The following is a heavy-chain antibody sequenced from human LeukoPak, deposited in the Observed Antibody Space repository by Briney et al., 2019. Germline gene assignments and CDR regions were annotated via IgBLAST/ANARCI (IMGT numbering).Heavy chain of an antibody. CDR3: ARDGGPYRPLDF. CDR1: GGSITSTNY. J-gene: IGHJ4*03. V-gene: IGHV4-4*02. CDR2: VNLQGST. Sequence: SGTLSLTCGVSGGSITSTNYWSWVRQPPGKGLEWIGEVNLQGSTHYNPSLMGRVAISVDMSEDHISLQFTSVTGADTAVYSCARDGGPYRPLDFSGQGTLVTVSS.